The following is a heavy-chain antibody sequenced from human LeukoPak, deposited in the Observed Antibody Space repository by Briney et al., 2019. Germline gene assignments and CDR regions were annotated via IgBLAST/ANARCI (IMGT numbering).Heavy chain of an antibody. D-gene: IGHD3-9*01. CDR1: GFTFGTFG. J-gene: IGHJ4*02. CDR3: ARMSTGYYDDY. Sequence: GGSLSLSCLASGFTFGTFGMNWVRQAPGKGLEWVSYVSSSRTTIYYADSVKGRFTISRDDAKSSLYLQMNRLRAEDTALYYCARMSTGYYDDYWGQGTLVAVSS. CDR2: VSSSRTTI. V-gene: IGHV3-48*01.